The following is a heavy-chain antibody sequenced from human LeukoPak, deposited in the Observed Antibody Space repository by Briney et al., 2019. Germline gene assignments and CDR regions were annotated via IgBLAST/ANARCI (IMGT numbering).Heavy chain of an antibody. CDR1: GRSISSYY. V-gene: IGHV4-59*07. CDR2: IHYCGST. Sequence: SDTVSLLCSVCGRSISSYYWSWIRQPPGKGLEGIGYIHYCGSTNYSPSLKSRITISVDTSKNQFSLKLSSVTAADTAVYYCARTTEGGYTYGYFYCYYMDVWGKGTTVTISS. J-gene: IGHJ6*03. D-gene: IGHD5-18*01. CDR3: ARTTEGGYTYGYFYCYYMDV.